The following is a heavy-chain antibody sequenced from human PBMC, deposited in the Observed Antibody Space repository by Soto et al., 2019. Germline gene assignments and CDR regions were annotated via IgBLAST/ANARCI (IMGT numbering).Heavy chain of an antibody. CDR1: GGSISSGGYY. CDR2: IYYSGST. V-gene: IGHV4-31*03. D-gene: IGHD5-18*01. J-gene: IGHJ4*02. Sequence: QVQLQESGPGLVKPSQTLSLTCTVSGGSISSGGYYWSWIRQHPGKGLEWIGNIYYSGSTFYNPSIKIRVTISVDTSKNQFSLKLSSVTAADTAVYYCARKKGYSYGPHYFDYWGQGTLVTVSS. CDR3: ARKKGYSYGPHYFDY.